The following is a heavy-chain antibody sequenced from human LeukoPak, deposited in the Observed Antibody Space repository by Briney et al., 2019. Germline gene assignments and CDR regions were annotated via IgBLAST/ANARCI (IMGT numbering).Heavy chain of an antibody. J-gene: IGHJ4*02. Sequence: GESLKISCKGSGYSFTSYWIGWVRQMPGKGLEWMGIIYPGDSDTRYSPSFQGQVTISADKSISTAYLQWSSLKASDTAMYYCAISSRGGGGYYPIDYWGQGTLVTVSS. CDR3: AISSRGGGGYYPIDY. CDR2: IYPGDSDT. CDR1: GYSFTSYW. D-gene: IGHD3-22*01. V-gene: IGHV5-51*01.